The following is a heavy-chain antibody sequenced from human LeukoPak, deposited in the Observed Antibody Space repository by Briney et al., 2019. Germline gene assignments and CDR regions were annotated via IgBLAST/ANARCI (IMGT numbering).Heavy chain of an antibody. CDR3: VRDDRGIAVGSRDH. CDR1: GFSFSNHW. D-gene: IGHD6-19*01. V-gene: IGHV3-7*03. CDR2: INPDGTEK. J-gene: IGHJ4*02. Sequence: GGSLRLSCAASGFSFSNHWMIWVRQAPGKGLEWVATINPDGTEKRYVDSVKGRFTISRDNGKNSLYLQMSSLRAEDAAVYYCVRDDRGIAVGSRDHGAQGTLVTVSS.